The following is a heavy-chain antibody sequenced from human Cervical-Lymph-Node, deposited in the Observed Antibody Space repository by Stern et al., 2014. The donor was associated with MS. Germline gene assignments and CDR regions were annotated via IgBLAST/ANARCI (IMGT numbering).Heavy chain of an antibody. D-gene: IGHD5-18*01. Sequence: QVTLRESGPALVRPTQTLTLTCTFSGFSLSTSGIRVIWIRQPPGKALEWLARIDWDDDKYYNTSLKTRLTISKDTSRNQVVLKMTNVDPVDTATYYCARIFGYDYGFDYWGQGTLVTVSS. J-gene: IGHJ4*02. V-gene: IGHV2-70*13. CDR2: IDWDDDK. CDR3: ARIFGYDYGFDY. CDR1: GFSLSTSGIR.